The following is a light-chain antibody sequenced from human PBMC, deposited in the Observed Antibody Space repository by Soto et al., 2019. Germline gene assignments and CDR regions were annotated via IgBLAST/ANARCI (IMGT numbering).Light chain of an antibody. CDR2: EVY. CDR3: ISYIPSTTTHWV. V-gene: IGLV2-14*01. CDR1: NSDVGGYDR. J-gene: IGLJ3*02. Sequence: QSALTQSASVSGSPGQSITISCTGTNSDVGGYDRVSWYQHHPGKAPKLLIFEVYNRPSGISDRFSGSKSGDTASLTISGLQAEDDADYYCISYIPSTTTHWVFGGGTKVTVL.